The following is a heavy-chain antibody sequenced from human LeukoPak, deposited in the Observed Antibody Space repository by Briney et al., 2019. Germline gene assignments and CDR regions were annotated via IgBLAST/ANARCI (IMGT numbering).Heavy chain of an antibody. Sequence: SETLSLTCTVYGWSFSDYYWSWIRQPPGKGLEWIGEINHSGSTNYNPSLKSRVIISVDTSKNQFSLILSSVTAADTAVYFCARESRYCSSTSCSGWYFQHWGQGTLVTVSS. CDR3: ARESRYCSSTSCSGWYFQH. V-gene: IGHV4-34*01. CDR2: INHSGST. CDR1: GWSFSDYY. D-gene: IGHD2-2*01. J-gene: IGHJ1*01.